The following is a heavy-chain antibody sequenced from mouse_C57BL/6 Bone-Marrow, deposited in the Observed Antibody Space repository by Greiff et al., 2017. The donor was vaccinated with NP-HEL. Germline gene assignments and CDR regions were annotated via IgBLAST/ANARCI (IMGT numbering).Heavy chain of an antibody. CDR2: ISSGGSYT. J-gene: IGHJ2*01. CDR1: GFTFSSSG. CDR3: ARHYYSNYFDY. Sequence: EVMLVESGGDLVKPGGSLKLSCAASGFTFSSSGLSWVRQTPDKRLEWVATISSGGSYTYYPDSVTGRFTISRDNAKNTLYLQKSSLKSEDTAMYYCARHYYSNYFDYWGQGTTLTVSS. D-gene: IGHD2-5*01. V-gene: IGHV5-6*02.